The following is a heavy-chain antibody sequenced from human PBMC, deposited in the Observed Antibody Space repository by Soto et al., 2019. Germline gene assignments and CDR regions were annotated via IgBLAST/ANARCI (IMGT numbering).Heavy chain of an antibody. CDR1: EG. D-gene: IGHD3-22*01. J-gene: IGHJ4*02. CDR2: IYWNDDK. V-gene: IGHV2-5*01. Sequence: EGVGWIRQPPGKALEWLALIYWNDDKRYSPSLKSRLTITKDTSKNQVVLTMTNMDPVDTATYYCSQGGYDIRGYYPDFDFWVKGTPVTGTS. CDR3: SQGGYDIRGYYPDFDF.